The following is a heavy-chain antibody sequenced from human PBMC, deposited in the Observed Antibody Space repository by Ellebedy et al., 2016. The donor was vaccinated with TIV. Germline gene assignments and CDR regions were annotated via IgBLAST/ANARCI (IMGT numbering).Heavy chain of an antibody. CDR2: ISGSGGST. V-gene: IGHV3-23*01. Sequence: GGSLRLXCAASGFTFSSYSMNWVRQAPGKGLEWVSAISGSGGSTYYADSVKGRFTISRDNSKNTLYLQMNSLRAEDTAVYYCAKDGRGYCSSTSCLIVWGQGTMVTVSS. CDR1: GFTFSSYS. J-gene: IGHJ3*01. D-gene: IGHD2-2*01. CDR3: AKDGRGYCSSTSCLIV.